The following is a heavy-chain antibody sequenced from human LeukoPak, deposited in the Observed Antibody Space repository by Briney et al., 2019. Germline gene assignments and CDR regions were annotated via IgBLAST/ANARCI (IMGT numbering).Heavy chain of an antibody. CDR3: AGSRLTIFGVVISSGAFDI. CDR2: IKQDGSEK. CDR1: GFTFSSYW. D-gene: IGHD3-3*01. V-gene: IGHV3-7*01. J-gene: IGHJ3*02. Sequence: PGGSLRLSCAASGFTFSSYWMSWVRQAPGKGLEWVANIKQDGSEKYYVDSVKGRFTISRDNAKDSLYLQMNSLRAEDTAVYYCAGSRLTIFGVVISSGAFDIWGQGTMVTVSS.